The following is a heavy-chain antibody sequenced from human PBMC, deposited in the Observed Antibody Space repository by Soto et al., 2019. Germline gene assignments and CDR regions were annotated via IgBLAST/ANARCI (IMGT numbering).Heavy chain of an antibody. Sequence: QVQLQESGPGLVKPSETLSLTCTVSGGSISSYYWSWIRQPPGKGLEWIGHIYYSGSTNYNPSLKSRVTISVDTSKNQFSLKLSSVTAADTAVYYCARGEDSGSYYFDYWGQGTLVTVSS. CDR3: ARGEDSGSYYFDY. D-gene: IGHD1-26*01. CDR2: IYYSGST. V-gene: IGHV4-59*01. J-gene: IGHJ4*02. CDR1: GGSISSYY.